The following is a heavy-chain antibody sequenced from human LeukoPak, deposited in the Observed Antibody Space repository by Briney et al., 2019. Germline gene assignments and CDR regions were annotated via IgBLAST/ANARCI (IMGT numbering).Heavy chain of an antibody. V-gene: IGHV4-34*01. J-gene: IGHJ4*02. D-gene: IGHD3-22*01. CDR3: ARHSNVRYYFDPPLYYFAS. CDR1: GGTFIGYY. Sequence: SETLSLTCGVSGGTFIGYYWSWIRQSPGKGLEWIGEINHDASTNYNPSFKSRLTISIDTPKRQFSLKLSSVTAADTAIYYCARHSNVRYYFDPPLYYFASWGQGTLVTVSS. CDR2: INHDAST.